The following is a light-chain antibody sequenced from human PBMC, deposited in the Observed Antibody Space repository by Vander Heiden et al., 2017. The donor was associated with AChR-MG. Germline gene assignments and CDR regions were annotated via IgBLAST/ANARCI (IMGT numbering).Light chain of an antibody. CDR3: QAWDTTDVV. CDR1: KLGDKY. Sequence: SFELTQAPSVSVSPGQTASITCSGDKLGDKYASWYQQKPGQSPVVVIYQNAMRPSGIPERFSGSNSGNTATLTISGTQAMDEGDYYCQAWDTTDVVFGGGTKLTVL. CDR2: QNA. V-gene: IGLV3-1*01. J-gene: IGLJ2*01.